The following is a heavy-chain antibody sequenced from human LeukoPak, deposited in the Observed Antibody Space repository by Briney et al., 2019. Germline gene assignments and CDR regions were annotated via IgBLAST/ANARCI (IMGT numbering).Heavy chain of an antibody. CDR2: INPSGGRT. Sequence: ASVKVSCKASGYTFTSYYMHWVRQAPGQGVEWMGLINPSGGRTSSAQKFQGRVTMTRDTSTSTVYMELSSLRSEDTAVYYCARERGKLQYFDWPHDYYGMDVWGKGTTVTVSS. J-gene: IGHJ6*04. D-gene: IGHD3-9*01. CDR1: GYTFTSYY. CDR3: ARERGKLQYFDWPHDYYGMDV. V-gene: IGHV1-46*01.